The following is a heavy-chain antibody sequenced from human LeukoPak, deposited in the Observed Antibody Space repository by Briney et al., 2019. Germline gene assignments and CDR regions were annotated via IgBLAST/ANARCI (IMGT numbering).Heavy chain of an antibody. CDR2: IYYTGST. CDR3: ARPLIGGGLFDY. Sequence: SETLSLTCTVSGASISSSGYYWDWIRQPPGKGLEWIGSIYYTGSTYYNPSLKSRVTISVDTSKNQFSLKLSSVTAADTAVYYCARPLIGGGLFDYWGQGTLVTVFS. J-gene: IGHJ4*02. V-gene: IGHV4-39*01. CDR1: GASISSSGYY. D-gene: IGHD4-23*01.